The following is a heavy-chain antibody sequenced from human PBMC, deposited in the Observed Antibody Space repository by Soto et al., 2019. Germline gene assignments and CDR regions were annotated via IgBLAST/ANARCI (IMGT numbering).Heavy chain of an antibody. CDR2: THDSGII. J-gene: IGHJ4*02. CDR3: ARTGSGDHFDY. D-gene: IGHD2-21*01. Sequence: QVQLQESGPGLVKPSETLSLTCTVSGGSMSHYHWCWIRQSPGKGLEFIGYTHDSGIINYNPSLMSRGAISLDTSKNQFSLKLTSVTAADTALYYCARTGSGDHFDYWGRGTLVTVSS. CDR1: GGSMSHYH. V-gene: IGHV4-59*01.